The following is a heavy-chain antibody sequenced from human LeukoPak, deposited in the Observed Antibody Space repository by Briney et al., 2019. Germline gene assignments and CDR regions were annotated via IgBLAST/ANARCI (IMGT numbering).Heavy chain of an antibody. CDR1: GFTFSSYW. J-gene: IGHJ6*03. D-gene: IGHD2-2*01. Sequence: GGSLRLSCAASGFTFSSYWMSWVRQAPGKGREWVANIKQDGSKKYYVDSVKGRFTTSRDNAKNSLYLQMNSLRAEDTAVYYCARTTGWLGVPAAIYYYYYYYMDVWGKGTTVTVSS. CDR2: IKQDGSKK. CDR3: ARTTGWLGVPAAIYYYYYYYMDV. V-gene: IGHV3-7*01.